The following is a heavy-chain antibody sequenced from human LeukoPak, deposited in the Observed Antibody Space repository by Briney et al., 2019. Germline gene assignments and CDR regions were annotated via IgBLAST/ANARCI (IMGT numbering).Heavy chain of an antibody. J-gene: IGHJ4*02. CDR3: AGDPTLYGSGSSSLDY. Sequence: SVKGRFTISRDNSKNTLHLQVNSLRTEDTAVYYCAGDPTLYGSGSSSLDYWGQGTLVTVSS. D-gene: IGHD3-10*01. V-gene: IGHV3-30*01.